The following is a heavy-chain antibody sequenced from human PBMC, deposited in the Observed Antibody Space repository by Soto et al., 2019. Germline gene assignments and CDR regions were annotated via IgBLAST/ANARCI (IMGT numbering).Heavy chain of an antibody. CDR1: GFTFSSYA. CDR3: AKEAEHYYDSSGTPTGDFDY. D-gene: IGHD3-22*01. J-gene: IGHJ4*02. V-gene: IGHV3-23*01. Sequence: EVQLLESGGGLVQPGGSLRLSCAASGFTFSSYAMSWVRQAPGKGLEWVSAISGSGGSTYYADSVKGRFTISRDNSKNTLYLQMNSLRAEDTAVYYCAKEAEHYYDSSGTPTGDFDYWGRGTLVTVSS. CDR2: ISGSGGST.